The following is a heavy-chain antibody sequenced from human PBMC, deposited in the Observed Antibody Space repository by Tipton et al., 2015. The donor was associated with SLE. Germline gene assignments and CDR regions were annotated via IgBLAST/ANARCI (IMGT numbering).Heavy chain of an antibody. CDR2: MHHNGST. Sequence: TLSLTCTVSLYSIGSGFYWDWVRQAPGKGLEWVATMHHNGSTYYNPSLRSRFSHPMDTSRNHFSLRVKSLTATDTAVYYCATGHFDFWGQGRLVTVSS. CDR3: ATGHFDF. J-gene: IGHJ5*01. CDR1: LYSIGSGFY. D-gene: IGHD1-1*01. V-gene: IGHV4-38-2*02.